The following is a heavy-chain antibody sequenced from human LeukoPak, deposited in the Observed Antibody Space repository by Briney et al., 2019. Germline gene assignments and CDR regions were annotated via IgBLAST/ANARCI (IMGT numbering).Heavy chain of an antibody. CDR3: ARDRGRRSGSYPAFDY. V-gene: IGHV3-21*01. Sequence: GGSLRLSCAASGFTFSSHSMNWVRQAPGKGLEWVSSISSSSSYIYYADSVKGRFTISRDNAKNSLYLQMNSLRAEDTAVYYCARDRGRRSGSYPAFDYWGQGTLVTVSS. CDR2: ISSSSSYI. CDR1: GFTFSSHS. D-gene: IGHD1-26*01. J-gene: IGHJ4*02.